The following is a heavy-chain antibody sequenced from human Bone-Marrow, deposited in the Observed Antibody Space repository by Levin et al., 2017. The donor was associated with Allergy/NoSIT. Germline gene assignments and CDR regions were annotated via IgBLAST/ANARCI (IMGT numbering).Heavy chain of an antibody. CDR3: ARGVPSDY. Sequence: SQTLSLTCIVSGGSIISSDWWSWVRQPPGKGLEWIGEIYYTGSTKYNPSLKSRVTISVDSSKNQFSLHLSSMTAADTAVYYCARGVPSDYWGQGILVAVSS. J-gene: IGHJ4*02. V-gene: IGHV4-4*02. CDR2: IYYTGST. CDR1: GGSIISSDW.